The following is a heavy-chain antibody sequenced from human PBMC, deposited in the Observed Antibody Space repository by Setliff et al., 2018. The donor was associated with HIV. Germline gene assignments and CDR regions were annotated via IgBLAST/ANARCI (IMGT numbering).Heavy chain of an antibody. Sequence: SETLSLTCAVYGGSFSGYYWSWIRQPPGKGLEWVGEINHSGSTNYNPSLKSRVTISVDTSKNQFSLKLSSVTAADTAVYYCARGVPPDLYYDSSHGYDAFDIWGQGTMVTVSS. CDR3: ARGVPPDLYYDSSHGYDAFDI. CDR2: INHSGST. J-gene: IGHJ3*02. CDR1: GGSFSGYY. V-gene: IGHV4-34*01. D-gene: IGHD3-22*01.